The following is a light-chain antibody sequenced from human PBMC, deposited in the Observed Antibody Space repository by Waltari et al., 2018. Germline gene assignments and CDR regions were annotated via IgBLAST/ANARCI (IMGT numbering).Light chain of an antibody. CDR3: YSTDSSGNHRV. CDR2: EDT. V-gene: IGLV3-10*01. J-gene: IGLJ3*02. CDR1: TLSKKY. Sequence: SYELTQPPSVSVSPRQTARIACSGATLSKKYTSWYQQKSGQAPVLVIFEDTKRPSGIPERFSGSSSGTVATLTISGAQVEDEADYYCYSTDSSGNHRVFGGGTKLTVL.